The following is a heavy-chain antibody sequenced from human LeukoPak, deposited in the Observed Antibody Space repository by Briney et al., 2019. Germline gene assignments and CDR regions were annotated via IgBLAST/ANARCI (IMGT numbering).Heavy chain of an antibody. J-gene: IGHJ4*02. Sequence: GASVKVSCKASGYTFSDFYIHWVRQAPGQGLEYVGWITPKSGDTYSPQRFQGRATMTRDASISTAYMELSSLRPDDTAVYFCARVRLADERAWAYWGQGTLVTVSS. CDR2: ITPKSGDT. CDR3: ARVRLADERAWAY. CDR1: GYTFSDFY. V-gene: IGHV1-2*02. D-gene: IGHD3-3*02.